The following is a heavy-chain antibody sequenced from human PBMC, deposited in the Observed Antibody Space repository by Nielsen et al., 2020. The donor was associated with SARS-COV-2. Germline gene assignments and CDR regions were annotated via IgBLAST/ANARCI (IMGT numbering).Heavy chain of an antibody. CDR2: IDWDDDK. CDR3: ARINGRYNWFAP. V-gene: IGHV2-70*01. Sequence: SGPTLVQPTQTLTLTCTFAGFSLSTSGMCVSWIRQPPGKALEWLALIDWDDDKYYSTSLKTRLTISKDTAKNQVVLTMTNMHPVDTATYYCARINGRYNWFAPWGQGTLVTVSS. CDR1: GFSLSTSGMC. D-gene: IGHD4-17*01. J-gene: IGHJ5*02.